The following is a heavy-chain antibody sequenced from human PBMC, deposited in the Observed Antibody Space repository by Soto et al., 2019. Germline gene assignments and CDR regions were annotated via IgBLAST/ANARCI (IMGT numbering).Heavy chain of an antibody. CDR2: IIPILGIA. Sequence: WASVKVSCKASGGTFSSYTISWVRQAPGQDLEWMGRIIPILGIANYAQKFQGRVTITADKSTSTAYMELSSLRSEDTAVYYCATLDIVVVPAPRGAFDIWGQGTMVTVSS. V-gene: IGHV1-69*02. J-gene: IGHJ3*02. CDR1: GGTFSSYT. D-gene: IGHD2-2*03. CDR3: ATLDIVVVPAPRGAFDI.